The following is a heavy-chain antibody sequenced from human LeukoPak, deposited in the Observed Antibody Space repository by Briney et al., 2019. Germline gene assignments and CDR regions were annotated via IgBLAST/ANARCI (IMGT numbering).Heavy chain of an antibody. J-gene: IGHJ4*02. CDR1: GYSFSSFG. D-gene: IGHD1-1*01. CDR3: ARDVSGTDHRGLDY. CDR2: ISPYNGNT. Sequence: GASVKVSCKASGYSFSSFGVSWVRQAPGQGLEWMGWISPYNGNTNYAQKYQGRVSMTTDTSTSTAYMELRSLRSDDTVVFYCARDVSGTDHRGLDYWGQGTLVTVSS. V-gene: IGHV1-18*01.